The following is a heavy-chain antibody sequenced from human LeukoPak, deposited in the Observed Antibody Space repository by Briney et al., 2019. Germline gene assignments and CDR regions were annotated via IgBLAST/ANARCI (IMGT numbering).Heavy chain of an antibody. D-gene: IGHD6-13*01. Sequence: ASVKVSCKASGYTFTSYYMHWVRQAPGQGLEWMGIINPSGGSTSYAQKFQGRVTMTRDTSTSTVYMELSSLRSEDTAVYYCARGFLTSSWSHYYGMDVWGQGTTVTVSS. CDR1: GYTFTSYY. J-gene: IGHJ6*02. CDR2: INPSGGST. V-gene: IGHV1-46*01. CDR3: ARGFLTSSWSHYYGMDV.